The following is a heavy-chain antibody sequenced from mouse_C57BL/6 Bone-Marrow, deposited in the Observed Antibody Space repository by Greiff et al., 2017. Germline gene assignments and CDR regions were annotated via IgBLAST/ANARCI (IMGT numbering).Heavy chain of an antibody. CDR1: GYTFTSYW. Sequence: QVQLKQPGAELVKPGASVKLSCKASGYTFTSYWMHWVKQRPGRGLEWIGRIDPNSGGTKYNEKFKSKATLSVDKPSSTPYMQLSSLTSEDSAVYYCAKDYGSSYLAWFAYWGQGTLVTVSA. CDR2: IDPNSGGT. V-gene: IGHV1-72*01. J-gene: IGHJ3*01. D-gene: IGHD1-1*01. CDR3: AKDYGSSYLAWFAY.